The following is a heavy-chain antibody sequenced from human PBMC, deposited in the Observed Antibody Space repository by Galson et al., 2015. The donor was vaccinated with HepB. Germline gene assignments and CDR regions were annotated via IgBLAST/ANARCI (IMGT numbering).Heavy chain of an antibody. D-gene: IGHD6-13*01. J-gene: IGHJ5*02. V-gene: IGHV3-23*01. CDR1: GFTFSSYG. Sequence: SLRLSCAASGFTFSSYGMSWVRQAPGKGLEWVSAISGSGGTTYYADSVKGRFTISRDNSKNTLYLQMNNLRAEDTAVYYCAKGAYSSSWYKNWFDPWGQGTLVTVSS. CDR2: ISGSGGTT. CDR3: AKGAYSSSWYKNWFDP.